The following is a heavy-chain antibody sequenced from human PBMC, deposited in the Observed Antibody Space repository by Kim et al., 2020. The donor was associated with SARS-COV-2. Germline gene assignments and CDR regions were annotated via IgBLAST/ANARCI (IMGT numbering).Heavy chain of an antibody. J-gene: IGHJ6*02. D-gene: IGHD6-13*01. CDR3: AREIAAAGRLYGMDV. V-gene: IGHV4-59*01. Sequence: PSLNSRVTISVDKSKNQFSLKLSSVTAADTALYYCAREIAAAGRLYGMDVWGQGTTVTVSS.